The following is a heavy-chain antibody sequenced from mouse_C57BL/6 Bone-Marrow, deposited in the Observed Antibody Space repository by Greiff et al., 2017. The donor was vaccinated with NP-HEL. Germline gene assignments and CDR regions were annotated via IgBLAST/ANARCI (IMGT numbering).Heavy chain of an antibody. CDR1: GIDFSRYW. J-gene: IGHJ2*01. D-gene: IGHD1-1*02. CDR3: SRPVGRGGYYFDD. V-gene: IGHV4-1*01. Sequence: EVKLMESGGGLVQPGGSLKLSCAASGIDFSRYWMSWVRRAPGKGLEWIGEINPDSSAINYEESLKGKFILSRDKAKNTLYLQLSTLRSEDTALYYCSRPVGRGGYYFDDWGQGTTLTAAS. CDR2: INPDSSAI.